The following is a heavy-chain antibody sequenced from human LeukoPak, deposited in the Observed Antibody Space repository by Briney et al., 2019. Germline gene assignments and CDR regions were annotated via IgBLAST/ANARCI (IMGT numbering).Heavy chain of an antibody. J-gene: IGHJ5*02. CDR1: DGSISSGSYY. V-gene: IGHV4-61*09. Sequence: PSQTLSLTCTVSDGSISSGSYYWSWIRQPAGKGLEWIGHIYTSGSTNYNPSLKSRVTISVDTSKNQVSLKLSSVTAADTAVYYCARVHGSSSTNWFDPWGQGTLVTVSS. D-gene: IGHD6-13*01. CDR3: ARVHGSSSTNWFDP. CDR2: IYTSGST.